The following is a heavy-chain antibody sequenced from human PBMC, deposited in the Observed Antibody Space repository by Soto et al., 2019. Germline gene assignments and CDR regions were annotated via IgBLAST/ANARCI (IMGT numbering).Heavy chain of an antibody. J-gene: IGHJ6*02. CDR3: ARLARPYYYYGMDV. Sequence: QVQLVQSGAEVKKPGSSVKVSCKASGGTFSSYAISWVRQAPGQGLEWMGGIIPIFGTANYAQKFQGRVTITADESTSTAYMELSSLRSEDTAVYYCARLARPYYYYGMDVWAKGPRSPSP. CDR2: IIPIFGTA. V-gene: IGHV1-69*01. CDR1: GGTFSSYA.